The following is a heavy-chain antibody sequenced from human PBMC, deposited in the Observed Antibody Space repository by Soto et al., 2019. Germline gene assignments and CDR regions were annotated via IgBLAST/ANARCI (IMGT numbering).Heavy chain of an antibody. J-gene: IGHJ6*02. Sequence: ASVKFSCKASGYTFPRYGISWVRQAPGPGLEWMGWSSAYNGNTNYAQKLQGRVTMTTETSTSTAYMELRSLRSDAAAVYYCARDQVTEARCYCGMDVWGQGTTVTVSS. CDR1: GYTFPRYG. D-gene: IGHD2-21*02. V-gene: IGHV1-18*04. CDR2: SSAYNGNT. CDR3: ARDQVTEARCYCGMDV.